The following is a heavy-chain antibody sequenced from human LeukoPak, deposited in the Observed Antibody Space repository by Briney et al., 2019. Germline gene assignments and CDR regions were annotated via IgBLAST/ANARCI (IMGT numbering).Heavy chain of an antibody. CDR3: ARLRVVVDAYYYYYYYMDV. Sequence: GGSLRLSCVGSGFMFRDYSMNWVRQAPGKGLEWVSYISSRGSTIYYADSVKGRLTISRDNAKNSLFLQMNSLRAEDTAVYYCARLRVVVDAYYYYYYYMDVWGKGTTVTVSS. V-gene: IGHV3-48*04. CDR1: GFMFRDYS. J-gene: IGHJ6*03. CDR2: ISSRGSTI. D-gene: IGHD2-15*01.